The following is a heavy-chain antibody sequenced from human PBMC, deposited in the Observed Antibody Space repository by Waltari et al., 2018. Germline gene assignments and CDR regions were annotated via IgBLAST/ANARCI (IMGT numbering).Heavy chain of an antibody. J-gene: IGHJ4*02. V-gene: IGHV4-39*01. CDR3: ARLKWGGRDIDY. CDR2: IYYSGST. Sequence: QLQLQESGPGLVKPSETLSLTCTVSGGSISSSSYYWGWIRQPPGKGLEWIGSIYYSGSTYYNPSLKSRVTISVDTSKNQFSLKLSSVTAADTAVYYCARLKWGGRDIDYWGQGTLVTVSS. CDR1: GGSISSSSYY. D-gene: IGHD1-26*01.